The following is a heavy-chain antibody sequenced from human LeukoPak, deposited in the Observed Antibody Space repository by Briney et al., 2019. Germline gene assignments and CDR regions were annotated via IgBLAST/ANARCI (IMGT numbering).Heavy chain of an antibody. J-gene: IGHJ4*02. CDR3: ARDQRYCSSSSCPWEPFDY. CDR2: IYSSGTT. D-gene: IGHD2-2*01. CDR1: GFTVSSNY. Sequence: GGSLRLSCAASGFTVSSNYMSWVRQAPGKGLEWVSIIYSSGTTYYANSVKGRFTISRDNAKNSLYLQMNSLRAEDTAVYYCARDQRYCSSSSCPWEPFDYWGQGTLVTVSS. V-gene: IGHV3-66*01.